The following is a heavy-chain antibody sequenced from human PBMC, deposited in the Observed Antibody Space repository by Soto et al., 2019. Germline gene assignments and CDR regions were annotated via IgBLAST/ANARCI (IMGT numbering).Heavy chain of an antibody. V-gene: IGHV4-59*01. J-gene: IGHJ6*02. D-gene: IGHD2-21*02. CDR2: VYHSGGA. Sequence: SETLSLTCTVSGGSISGYNWSCLRQPPGRGLEGIGNVYHSGGAKYNPSVKRRVSISVDTSKNQFSLNLSSVTAADTAVYYCTRDGDGRMTTNPYSYYGMDVWGPGITVT. CDR3: TRDGDGRMTTNPYSYYGMDV. CDR1: GGSISGYN.